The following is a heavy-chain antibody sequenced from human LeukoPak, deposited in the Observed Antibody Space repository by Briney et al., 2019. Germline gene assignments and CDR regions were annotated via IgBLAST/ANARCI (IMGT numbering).Heavy chain of an antibody. CDR3: ARGGAGATKDDTFDI. J-gene: IGHJ3*02. Sequence: PGGSLRLSCAASGFTFTTYSMQWVRQAPGKGLEWVSSISSTSTYIYYADSVKGRLTISKDNAKNSLYLQMISLRAEDTAMYYCARGGAGATKDDTFDIWGQGTMVTVSS. D-gene: IGHD1-1*01. V-gene: IGHV3-21*01. CDR1: GFTFTTYS. CDR2: ISSTSTYI.